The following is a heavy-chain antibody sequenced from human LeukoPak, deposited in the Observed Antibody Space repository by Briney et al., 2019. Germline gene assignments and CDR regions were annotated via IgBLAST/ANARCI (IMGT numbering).Heavy chain of an antibody. CDR1: GFTFSSYA. CDR2: ISYDGSNK. V-gene: IGHV3-30-3*01. Sequence: GRSLRLSCAASGFTFSSYAMHWVRQAPGKGLEWVAVISYDGSNKYYADSVKGRFTISRDNSKNTLYLQMNSLRAEDTAVYYCARGSEGFSYYYYMDVWGKETTVTVSS. J-gene: IGHJ6*03. CDR3: ARGSEGFSYYYYMDV. D-gene: IGHD3-3*01.